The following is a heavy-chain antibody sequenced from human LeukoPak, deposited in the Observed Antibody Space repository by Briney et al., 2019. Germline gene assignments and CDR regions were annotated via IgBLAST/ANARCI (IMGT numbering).Heavy chain of an antibody. J-gene: IGHJ6*03. CDR1: GFIFSSYE. Sequence: EPGGSLRLSCAASGFIFSSYEMNWVRQAPGKGLEWVSYISSRGSTIYYADPVKGRFTISRDNAKNSLYLQMNSLRAEDTALYYCARVSAGSQIAAAGGFYYYYYMDVWGKGTTVTVSS. D-gene: IGHD6-13*01. CDR2: ISSRGSTI. V-gene: IGHV3-48*03. CDR3: ARVSAGSQIAAAGGFYYYYYMDV.